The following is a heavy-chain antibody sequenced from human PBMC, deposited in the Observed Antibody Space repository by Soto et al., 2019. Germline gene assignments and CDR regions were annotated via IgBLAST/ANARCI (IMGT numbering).Heavy chain of an antibody. CDR2: IYYSGST. D-gene: IGHD1-20*01. J-gene: IGHJ6*02. V-gene: IGHV4-31*03. CDR1: GGSISSGGYY. Sequence: SETLSLTCTVSGGSISSGGYYWSWIRQHPGKGLEWIGYIYYSGSTYYNPSLKSRVTISVDTSKNQFSLKLSSVTAADTAVYYCARAGRNWNDRGLNYYYYGMDVWGQGTTVTVSS. CDR3: ARAGRNWNDRGLNYYYYGMDV.